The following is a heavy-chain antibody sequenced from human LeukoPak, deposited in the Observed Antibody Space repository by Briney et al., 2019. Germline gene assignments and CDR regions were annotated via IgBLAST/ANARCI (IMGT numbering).Heavy chain of an antibody. CDR2: ISGSGGST. D-gene: IGHD3-10*01. CDR3: AKGDFYGSGRDYYYYMDV. CDR1: GFTFSSYA. J-gene: IGHJ6*03. Sequence: GGSLRLSCAASGFTFSSYAMSWVRQAPGKGLEWVSAISGSGGSTYYADSVKGRFTISRDNSKNTLYLQMNSLRAEDTAVYNCAKGDFYGSGRDYYYYMDVWGKGTTVTISS. V-gene: IGHV3-23*01.